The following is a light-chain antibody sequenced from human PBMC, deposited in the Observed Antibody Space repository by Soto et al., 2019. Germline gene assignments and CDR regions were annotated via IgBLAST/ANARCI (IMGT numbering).Light chain of an antibody. Sequence: EIVLTQSPGTLSLSPGERATPPFRAVRVFSGTLAWYKPNPGQAPRLLIYDASNRATGIPARFSGSGSGTDFTLTISSLEPEDFAVYYCQQRSNWPSITFGQGTRLEI. CDR2: DAS. J-gene: IGKJ5*01. CDR1: RVFSGT. V-gene: IGKV3-11*01. CDR3: QQRSNWPSIT.